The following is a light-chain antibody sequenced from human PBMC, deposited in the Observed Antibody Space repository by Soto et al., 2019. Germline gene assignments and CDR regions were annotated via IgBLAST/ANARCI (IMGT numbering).Light chain of an antibody. V-gene: IGKV1-5*03. CDR3: QQYNRYPLT. Sequence: DIQMTQSPSTLSASVGDRVTITCRASQRISSWLAWHQQKPGKAPKVLIYKASSLESGVPSRFSGSGSGTEFTLTISSLQPDDVATYYCQQYNRYPLTFGGGTKVEIK. CDR2: KAS. CDR1: QRISSW. J-gene: IGKJ4*01.